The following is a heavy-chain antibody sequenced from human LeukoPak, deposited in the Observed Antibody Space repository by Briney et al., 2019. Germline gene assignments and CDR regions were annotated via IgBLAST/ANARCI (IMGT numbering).Heavy chain of an antibody. V-gene: IGHV1-69*05. CDR1: GGTFSSYA. CDR3: GGVPIPGFLEWFDPDNWFDP. D-gene: IGHD3-3*01. CDR2: IIPIFGTA. J-gene: IGHJ5*02. Sequence: ASVKVSCKASGGTFSSYAISWVRQAPGQGLEWMGGIIPIFGTANYAQTFQGRVTITTDESTSTAYMELSSLRSEDTAGYYCGGVPIPGFLEWFDPDNWFDPWGQEPWSPSPQ.